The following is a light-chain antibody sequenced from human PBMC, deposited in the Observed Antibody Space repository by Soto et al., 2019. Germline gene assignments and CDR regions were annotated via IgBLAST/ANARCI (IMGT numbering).Light chain of an antibody. J-gene: IGKJ2*01. Sequence: IVMTQSPLSLPVTPGEPASISCRSSQSLLHSNGYNYLGWYLQKPGQSPQLLIYLGSNRASGVPDRFSGSGSGSDCTLKISRVEAEDVGVYYCMQALQIYTFGQGTKLEIK. CDR1: QSLLHSNGYNY. CDR3: MQALQIYT. V-gene: IGKV2-28*01. CDR2: LGS.